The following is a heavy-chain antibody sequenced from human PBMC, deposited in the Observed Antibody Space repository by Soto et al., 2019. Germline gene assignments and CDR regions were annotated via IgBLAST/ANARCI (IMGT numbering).Heavy chain of an antibody. CDR3: ARWGTTGGLDV. CDR1: GFTFRSYV. D-gene: IGHD3-16*01. CDR2: TSNDARNK. J-gene: IGHJ1*01. V-gene: IGHV3-33*05. Sequence: QVQLVESGGGVVQPGTSLRLSCVGSGFTFRSYVIHCVGQAPDKGLEWVSLTSNDARNKDYGDSVKGRFTISRDNSRNTVNLQMESLRREDTALYYCARWGTTGGLDVWCQGTLVSVSS.